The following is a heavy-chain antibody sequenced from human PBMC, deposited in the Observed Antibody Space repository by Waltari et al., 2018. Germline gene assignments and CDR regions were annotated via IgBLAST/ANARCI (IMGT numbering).Heavy chain of an antibody. Sequence: VQLVESGGGLVQPGGSLRLPCAASGSSLLDRYLARAPQAPGKGLEWVGRSRNKAKSYSTGYAASVKGRFTISRDDSENSLYLQMDNLKTEDTAVYYCASGYCSGGPCYSSSGDYWGQGTLVTVSS. CDR1: GSSLLDRY. CDR3: ASGYCSGGPCYSSSGDY. CDR2: SRNKAKSYST. J-gene: IGHJ4*02. D-gene: IGHD2-15*01. V-gene: IGHV3-72*01.